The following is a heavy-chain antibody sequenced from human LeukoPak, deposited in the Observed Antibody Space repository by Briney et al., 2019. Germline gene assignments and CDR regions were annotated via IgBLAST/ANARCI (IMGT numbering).Heavy chain of an antibody. V-gene: IGHV3-66*01. D-gene: IGHD3-22*01. CDR1: GFSVNSSY. J-gene: IGHJ4*01. CDR2: IYSGGAT. CDR3: GRVYYDGNGYYYVLGFFFES. Sequence: GGSLRLSCAASGFSVNSSYMSWVRQAPGKGLEWVSVIYSGGATQYADSVKGRFTISRGNSKNTVYLQMDNLRAEDTALYYCGRVYYDGNGYYYVLGFFFESWGEGALVTVSS.